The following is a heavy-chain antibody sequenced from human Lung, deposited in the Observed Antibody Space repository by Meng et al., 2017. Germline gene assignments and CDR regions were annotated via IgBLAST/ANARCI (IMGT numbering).Heavy chain of an antibody. J-gene: IGHJ4*02. CDR1: GFSLSSFW. V-gene: IGHV3-74*01. Sequence: EVQLVESGGGLVQPGGSLTLSCAASGFSLSSFWMHWVRQAPGKGLVWVSRMNENGNTINYAGSVWGRFTISRDSATNTLYLQMNSLRVEDTAVYYCVRDFGGNSDSWGQGTLVTVSS. D-gene: IGHD2-21*01. CDR2: MNENGNTI. CDR3: VRDFGGNSDS.